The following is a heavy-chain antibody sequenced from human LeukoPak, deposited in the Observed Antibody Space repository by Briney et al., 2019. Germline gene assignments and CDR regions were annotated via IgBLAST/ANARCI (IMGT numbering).Heavy chain of an antibody. CDR2: ISGYNGNT. Sequence: GASVKVSCKASGYTFINYGFNWVRQAPGQGLEWMGWISGYNGNTNYLQKFQGRVTMTTDTSTNTVYMELRSLSSDDTAVYYCARVSTNSRVGGYDPQWYFDLWGRGTLVTVSS. CDR1: GYTFINYG. D-gene: IGHD5-12*01. V-gene: IGHV1-18*04. J-gene: IGHJ2*01. CDR3: ARVSTNSRVGGYDPQWYFDL.